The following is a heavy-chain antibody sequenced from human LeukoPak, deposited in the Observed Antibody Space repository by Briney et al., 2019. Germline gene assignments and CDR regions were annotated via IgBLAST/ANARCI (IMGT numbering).Heavy chain of an antibody. D-gene: IGHD3-10*01. J-gene: IGHJ4*02. CDR1: GFTFSSYW. Sequence: GGSLRLSCAASGFTFSSYWMSRVRQAPGKGLEWVANIKQDGSEKYYVDSVKSRFTISRDNVRNSLYLQMNSLRAEDTAVYYCARDGLGGEVDYWGQGTLVTVSS. V-gene: IGHV3-7*03. CDR2: IKQDGSEK. CDR3: ARDGLGGEVDY.